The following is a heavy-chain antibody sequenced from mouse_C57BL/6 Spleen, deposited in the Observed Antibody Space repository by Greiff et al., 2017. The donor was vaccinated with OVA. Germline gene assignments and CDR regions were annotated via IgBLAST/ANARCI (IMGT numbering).Heavy chain of an antibody. J-gene: IGHJ2*01. CDR1: GFTFSSYA. D-gene: IGHD2-4*01. CDR2: ISDGGSYT. V-gene: IGHV5-4*01. Sequence: EVQLQESGGGLVKPGGSLKLSCAASGFTFSSYAMSWVRQTPEKRLEWVATISDGGSYTYYPDNVKGRFTISRDNAKNNLYLHMSHLKSEDTAMYYCARDDDYDYWGRGTTLTVSS. CDR3: ARDDDYDY.